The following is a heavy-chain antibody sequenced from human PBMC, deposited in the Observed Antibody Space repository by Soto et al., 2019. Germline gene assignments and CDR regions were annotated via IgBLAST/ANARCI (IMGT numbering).Heavy chain of an antibody. Sequence: PSETLSLTCTVSGGSISSGGYYWSWIRQHPGKGLEWIGYIYYSGSTYYNPSLKSRVTISVDTSKNQFSLKLSSVTAADTAVYYCAREEGRDYGDSRPLVYWGQGTLVTVSS. J-gene: IGHJ4*02. V-gene: IGHV4-31*03. D-gene: IGHD4-17*01. CDR2: IYYSGST. CDR3: AREEGRDYGDSRPLVY. CDR1: GGSISSGGYY.